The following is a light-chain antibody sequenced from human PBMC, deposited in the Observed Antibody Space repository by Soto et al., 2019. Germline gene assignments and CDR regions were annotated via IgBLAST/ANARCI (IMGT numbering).Light chain of an antibody. Sequence: EIVMTQSPVTLSLSPGDTATLSCRASQTITRNLAWYQQKPGQPPRLLIYDASTRATGLPARFSGSGSGTEFTLTISNLQSEDFAVYYCQQYSTWVTFGGGTQLEIE. J-gene: IGKJ4*01. CDR1: QTITRN. V-gene: IGKV3-15*01. CDR2: DAS. CDR3: QQYSTWVT.